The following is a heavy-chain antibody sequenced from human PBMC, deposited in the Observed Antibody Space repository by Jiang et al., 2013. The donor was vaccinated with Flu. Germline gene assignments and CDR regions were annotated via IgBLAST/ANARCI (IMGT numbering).Heavy chain of an antibody. Sequence: SGSIGYADSVKGRFTISRDNAKNSLYLQMNSLRAEDTALYYCAKDIVPLKLWLLFWFDPWGQGTLVTVSS. D-gene: IGHD5-18*01. V-gene: IGHV3-9*01. J-gene: IGHJ5*02. CDR2: SGSI. CDR3: AKDIVPLKLWLLFWFDP.